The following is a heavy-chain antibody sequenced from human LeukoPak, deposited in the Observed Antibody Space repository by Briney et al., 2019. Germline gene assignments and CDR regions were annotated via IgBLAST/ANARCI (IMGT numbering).Heavy chain of an antibody. CDR3: ARVDSTGWYADY. CDR1: GFSFCDYY. D-gene: IGHD6-19*01. J-gene: IGHJ4*02. V-gene: IGHV3-11*01. Sequence: GGSLRLSCAASGFSFCDYYMSWIRPAPGEGVEWILYISSSASTIYYADSARGRFTISRDNAKNSLYLQMNSLRAEDTAVYYCARVDSTGWYADYWGQGTLVTVSS. CDR2: ISSSASTI.